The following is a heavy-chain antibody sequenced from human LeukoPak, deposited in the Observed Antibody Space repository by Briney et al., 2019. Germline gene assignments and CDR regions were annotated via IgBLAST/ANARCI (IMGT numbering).Heavy chain of an antibody. J-gene: IGHJ4*02. CDR3: TNFDY. CDR1: GLTFSSSD. V-gene: IGHV3-30*02. Sequence: GGSLRLSCTASGLTFSSSDMHWVRQAPGKGLDWVSLINHDGTNTFYADSVKGRFTISRDNSQNTLYLQMNSLRGEDTAVYYCTNFDYWGQGTLVTVSS. CDR2: INHDGTNT.